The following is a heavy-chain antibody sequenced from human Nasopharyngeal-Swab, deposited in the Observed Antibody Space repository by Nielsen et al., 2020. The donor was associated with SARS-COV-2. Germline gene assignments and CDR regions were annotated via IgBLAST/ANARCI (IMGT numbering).Heavy chain of an antibody. D-gene: IGHD3/OR15-3a*01. V-gene: IGHV2-70*01. CDR3: ARTPPLDYHFDY. J-gene: IGHJ4*02. Sequence: SGPTLVQPTQTLTLTCSFSVFSLPTSGMCVTLFLQPPGKALEWLALIDWADDKYYSTSLKTRLTISRDTSKNQVVLTMTDMDPVDTATYFCARTPPLDYHFDYWGQGALVTVSS. CDR1: VFSLPTSGMC. CDR2: IDWADDK.